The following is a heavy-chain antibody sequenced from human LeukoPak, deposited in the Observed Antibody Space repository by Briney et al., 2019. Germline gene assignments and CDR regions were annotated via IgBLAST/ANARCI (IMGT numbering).Heavy chain of an antibody. CDR2: IIPIFGTA. D-gene: IGHD3-3*01. CDR3: ARLGGAYDFWSGYLQTYNWFDP. CDR1: GGTFSRYA. J-gene: IGHJ5*02. Sequence: SVKVSCKASGGTFSRYAISWVRQAPRQGLEWMGGIIPIFGTANYAQKFQGRVTITADESTSTAYMELSSLRSEDTAVYYCARLGGAYDFWSGYLQTYNWFDPWGQGTLVTVSS. V-gene: IGHV1-69*13.